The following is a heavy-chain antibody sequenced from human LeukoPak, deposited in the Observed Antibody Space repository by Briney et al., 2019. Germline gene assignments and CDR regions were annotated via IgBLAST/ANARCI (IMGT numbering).Heavy chain of an antibody. CDR3: AKTTVTSEEYFYYYMDV. Sequence: GASVESSCKTSGSSFTSSGLSWVRPAPGQGDEWMGSIITYNGYKYYSQELQGRVTMTTDTSTSTAYMELRSLRSDDTAVYYCAKTTVTSEEYFYYYMDVWGEGTRVTVSS. CDR1: GSSFTSSG. V-gene: IGHV1-18*01. J-gene: IGHJ6*03. D-gene: IGHD4-11*01. CDR2: IITYNGYK.